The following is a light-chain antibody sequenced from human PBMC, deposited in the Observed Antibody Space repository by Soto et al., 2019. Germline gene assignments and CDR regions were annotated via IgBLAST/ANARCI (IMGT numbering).Light chain of an antibody. CDR3: QQLYSYPT. Sequence: IQLTQSTSLLSASVGGRVTITCRASQGISNSLGWYQQKPGKAPKLLMFAVSTLQSGVPSRFTGSGSGTEFTLTISSMQPDDFTFYYCQQLYSYPTFGQGTRMEI. J-gene: IGKJ5*01. CDR1: QGISNS. CDR2: AVS. V-gene: IGKV1-9*01.